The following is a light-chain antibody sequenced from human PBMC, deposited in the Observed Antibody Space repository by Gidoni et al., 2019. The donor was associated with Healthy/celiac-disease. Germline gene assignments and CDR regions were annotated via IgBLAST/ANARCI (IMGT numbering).Light chain of an antibody. Sequence: DIQMTQSPSSLSASVGDRVTITCQASQDISNYLNLYQQKPGKAPKLLIYDASNLEKGVPSRFSGSGSGTDFTFTISRLQPEDIATYYCQQYDNLPTITFGQGTRLEIK. CDR3: QQYDNLPTIT. J-gene: IGKJ5*01. CDR1: QDISNY. CDR2: DAS. V-gene: IGKV1-33*01.